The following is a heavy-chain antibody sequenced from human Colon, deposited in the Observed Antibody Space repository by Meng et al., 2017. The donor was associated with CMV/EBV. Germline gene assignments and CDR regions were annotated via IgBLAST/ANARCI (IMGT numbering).Heavy chain of an antibody. D-gene: IGHD6-19*01. Sequence: SETLSLTCSVSGGSVNNGSYYWTWIRQPPGKGLEWIGYISYSGNTNYNPSLKSRLTIEVDTSRNQFSLKLTSVRAADTAMYYCARETSGWSTGLDSWGQGTLVTVSS. CDR1: GGSVNNGSYY. V-gene: IGHV4-61*01. J-gene: IGHJ4*02. CDR2: ISYSGNT. CDR3: ARETSGWSTGLDS.